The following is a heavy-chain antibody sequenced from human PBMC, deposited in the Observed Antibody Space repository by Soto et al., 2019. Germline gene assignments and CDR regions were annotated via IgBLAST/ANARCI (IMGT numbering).Heavy chain of an antibody. D-gene: IGHD3-3*01. J-gene: IGHJ6*03. CDR1: GFTFSNSA. V-gene: IGHV1-58*02. CDR3: AARSGYYTSYSYMDV. CDR2: IDVGSGNT. Sequence: QMQLEQSGPEAKKPVTSVKVSCKASGFTFSNSAIQWVRQTRGQRLEGIGWIDVGSGNTNYARELHGRVTITRDMSTSADYMELSSLRSEDTAIYYCAARSGYYTSYSYMDVWGEGTTVTVSS.